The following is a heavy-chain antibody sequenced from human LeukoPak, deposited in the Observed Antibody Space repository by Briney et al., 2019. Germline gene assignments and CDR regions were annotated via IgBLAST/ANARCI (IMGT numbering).Heavy chain of an antibody. D-gene: IGHD2-2*01. J-gene: IGHJ4*02. CDR1: GFSFSSSS. CDR3: TRMHPYCTTTSRPRS. CDR2: ISSGGTYI. V-gene: IGHV3-21*01. Sequence: GGSLRLSCAASGFSFSSSSMNWVRQAPGKGLEWVSSISSGGTYIYSADSVKGRFTISRDNAKNSLYLQMNSLRAEDTAVYYCTRMHPYCTTTSRPRSWGQGTLVTVSS.